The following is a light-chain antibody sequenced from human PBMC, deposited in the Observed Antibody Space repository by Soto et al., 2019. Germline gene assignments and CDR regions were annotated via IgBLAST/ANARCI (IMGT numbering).Light chain of an antibody. CDR2: GAS. Sequence: EILLTHSPGTLSLSPGERATLSCRAIQSVSSSYLAWYQQKPGQAPRLLIYGASSRATGIPDRFSGSGSGTDFTLTISGLEPEDFAVYYCQQYGSSPPWTFGQGTKVDIK. V-gene: IGKV3-20*01. J-gene: IGKJ1*01. CDR3: QQYGSSPPWT. CDR1: QSVSSSY.